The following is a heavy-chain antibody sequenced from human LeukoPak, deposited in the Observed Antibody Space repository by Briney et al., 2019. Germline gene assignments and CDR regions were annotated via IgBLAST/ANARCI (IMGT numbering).Heavy chain of an antibody. J-gene: IGHJ6*02. D-gene: IGHD3-10*01. CDR3: ARDLKFDTMVDYYYYDMDV. V-gene: IGHV3-21*01. CDR1: GFTFNSYS. Sequence: GGSLRLSCAASGFTFNSYSMNWVRQAPGRGLEWVSSISSSSSYRYYAGSVKGRFTISRDNAKNSLYLQMNSLRAEDTAVYYCARDLKFDTMVDYYYYDMDVWGQRTTVTVSS. CDR2: ISSSSSYR.